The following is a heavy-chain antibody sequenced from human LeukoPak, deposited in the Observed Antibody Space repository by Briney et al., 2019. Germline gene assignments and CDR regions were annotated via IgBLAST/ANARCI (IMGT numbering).Heavy chain of an antibody. CDR2: IYPGDSDT. V-gene: IGHV5-51*01. CDR3: ARVLIRGDEIDY. D-gene: IGHD2-21*01. Sequence: GESLKISCKGSGYIFASYWIGWVRQVPGKGLEWMGIIYPGDSDTRYSPSFQGQVTISADKSISTAYLQWTSLKASDSAMYYCARVLIRGDEIDYWGQGTLVTVSS. J-gene: IGHJ4*02. CDR1: GYIFASYW.